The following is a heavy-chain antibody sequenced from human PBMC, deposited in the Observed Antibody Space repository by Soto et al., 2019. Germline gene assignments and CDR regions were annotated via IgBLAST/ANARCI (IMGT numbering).Heavy chain of an antibody. CDR3: ERDGYSSGSFMDV. CDR1: GGSFSGYY. Sequence: SETLSLTCAVYGGSFSGYYWSWIRQPPGKGLEWIGEINHSGSTNYNPSLKSRVTISVDTSKNQFSLKLSSVTAADTAVYYCERDGYSSGSFMDVWGQGTTVTVSS. D-gene: IGHD6-19*01. CDR2: INHSGST. V-gene: IGHV4-34*01. J-gene: IGHJ6*02.